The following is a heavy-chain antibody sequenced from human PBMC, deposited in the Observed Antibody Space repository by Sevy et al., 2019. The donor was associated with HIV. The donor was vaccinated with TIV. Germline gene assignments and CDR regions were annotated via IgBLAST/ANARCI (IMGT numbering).Heavy chain of an antibody. CDR1: GFTYGTHS. V-gene: IGHV3-48*01. Sequence: GGSLRLSCAASGFTYGTHSMNWVRQAPGKGLEWVSYISGGSRTIYYADSVKGRFTISRDNTKNTLSLQMNSLRAEDTAIYFCAKTDRISALGQFDYWGQGTLVTVSS. CDR3: AKTDRISALGQFDY. D-gene: IGHD6-13*01. J-gene: IGHJ4*02. CDR2: ISGGSRTI.